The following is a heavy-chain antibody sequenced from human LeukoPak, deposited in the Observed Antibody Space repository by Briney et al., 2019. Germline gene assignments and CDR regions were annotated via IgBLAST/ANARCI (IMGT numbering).Heavy chain of an antibody. D-gene: IGHD6-6*01. CDR2: IIPIFGTA. CDR3: ARNLFLFRTKYSTEYYFDY. Sequence: GASVKVSCKASGGTFSSYAISWVRQAPGQGLEWMGGIIPIFGTANYAQKFQGRVTITTDESTSTAYMELSSLRSEDTAVYYCARNLFLFRTKYSTEYYFDYWGQGTLVTVSS. J-gene: IGHJ4*02. V-gene: IGHV1-69*05. CDR1: GGTFSSYA.